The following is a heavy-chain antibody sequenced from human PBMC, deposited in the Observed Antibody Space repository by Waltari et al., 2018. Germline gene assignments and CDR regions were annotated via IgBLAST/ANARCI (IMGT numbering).Heavy chain of an antibody. D-gene: IGHD6-19*01. CDR1: GFSYSNHW. CDR2: IRKDGGLK. CDR3: ASQIRYNSGWVPFDY. Sequence: EVQLVESGGALVQPGGSLRLSCVGSGFSYSNHWMTGVRQVPGKGLEWVATIRKDGGLKYYLDSVKGRFTISSDNARNSLYLQMSSLRVEDTAMYHCASQIRYNSGWVPFDYWGLGTLVTVSS. V-gene: IGHV3-7*01. J-gene: IGHJ4*02.